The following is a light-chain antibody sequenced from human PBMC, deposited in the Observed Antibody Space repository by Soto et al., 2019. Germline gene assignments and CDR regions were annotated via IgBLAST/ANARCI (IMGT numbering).Light chain of an antibody. V-gene: IGLV2-23*02. CDR3: CSYAGSKSLI. CDR2: EVN. CDR1: NGDVGSYDL. J-gene: IGLJ2*01. Sequence: QCVLTQPASLSGSPGQSITISCTGTNGDVGSYDLVSWYQRYPGEAPKLIIYEVNKRPSGISNRFSGSKSGNTASLTISGLQAEDEAEYDCCSYAGSKSLIFGGGTQL.